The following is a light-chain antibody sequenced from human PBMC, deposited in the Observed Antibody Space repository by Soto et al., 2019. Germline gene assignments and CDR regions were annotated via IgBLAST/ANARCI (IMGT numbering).Light chain of an antibody. J-gene: IGKJ1*01. Sequence: DIQMTQSPSTLSVSLGDRVTITCRASQSISSWLAWYQHKPGKAPKLLIYDASNLDSGVPSRFSGSGSGTEFSLTISNLQPDDCATYYCQQYENYWTFGQGTKVDIK. CDR2: DAS. V-gene: IGKV1-5*01. CDR3: QQYENYWT. CDR1: QSISSW.